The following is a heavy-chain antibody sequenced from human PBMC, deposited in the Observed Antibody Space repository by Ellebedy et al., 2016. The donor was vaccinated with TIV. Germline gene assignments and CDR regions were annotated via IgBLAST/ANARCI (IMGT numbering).Heavy chain of an antibody. Sequence: GESLKISCAASGFIFSDYYMSWIRQAPGKGLEWVSCISNSGKIIYYADSVKGRFTISRDNAKKSLYLQMNSLRAEDTAVYYCGTTEYWGQGTLVTVSS. CDR1: GFIFSDYY. CDR2: ISNSGKII. V-gene: IGHV3-11*01. CDR3: GTTEY. J-gene: IGHJ4*02. D-gene: IGHD6-6*01.